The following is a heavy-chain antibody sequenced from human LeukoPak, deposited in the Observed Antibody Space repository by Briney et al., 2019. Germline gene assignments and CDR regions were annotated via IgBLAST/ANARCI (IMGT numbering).Heavy chain of an antibody. J-gene: IGHJ4*02. CDR2: ISAYNGNT. V-gene: IGHV1-18*01. CDR1: GYTFTSYA. CDR3: AREARLGPFDY. D-gene: IGHD3-9*01. Sequence: ASVKVSCKASGYTFTSYAFRWVRQAPGQGLEWMGWISAYNGNTNYAQKLQGRVTMTTDTSTSTAYMELRSLRSDDTAVYYCAREARLGPFDYWGQGTLVTVSS.